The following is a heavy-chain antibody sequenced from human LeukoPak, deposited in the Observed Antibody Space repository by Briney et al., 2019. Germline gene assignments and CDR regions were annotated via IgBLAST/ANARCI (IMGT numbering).Heavy chain of an antibody. J-gene: IGHJ4*02. Sequence: GGSLRLSCAASGSTFSNCWMHWVRQAPGKGLEWVSRIEYDGSKTKYADSVKGRFTISRDNAKNTLYLQMNSLRAEDTAVYYCVRDDDRPDNGLDYWGQGTLVTVSS. CDR3: VRDDDRPDNGLDY. CDR2: IEYDGSKT. D-gene: IGHD3-22*01. V-gene: IGHV3-74*01. CDR1: GSTFSNCW.